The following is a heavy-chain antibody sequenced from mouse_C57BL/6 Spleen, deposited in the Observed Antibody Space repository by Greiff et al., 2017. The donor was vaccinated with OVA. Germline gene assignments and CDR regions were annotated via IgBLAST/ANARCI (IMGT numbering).Heavy chain of an antibody. V-gene: IGHV1-80*01. Sequence: QVQLKQPGAELVRPGSSVKLSCKASGYTFTSYWMNWVKQRPGKGLEWIGQIYPGYGDTNYNGKFKGKATLTADKSSSTAYMQLSSLTSEDSAVDFCARGYYYGHYAMDYWGQGTSVTVSS. CDR1: GYTFTSYW. J-gene: IGHJ4*01. CDR3: ARGYYYGHYAMDY. D-gene: IGHD1-1*01. CDR2: IYPGYGDT.